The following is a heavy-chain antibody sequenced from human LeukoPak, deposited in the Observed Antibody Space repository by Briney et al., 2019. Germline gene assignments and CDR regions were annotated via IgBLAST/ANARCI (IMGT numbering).Heavy chain of an antibody. D-gene: IGHD6-25*01. CDR2: LSGSGSST. CDR1: GFTFRYYG. V-gene: IGHV3-23*01. CDR3: AKGRGAAAADGMDD. Sequence: GGSLRLSCAASGFTFRYYGMSWVRQAPGKGLEWVSSLSGSGSSTHYADSVKGRFTISRDNSKNTLYLQMNSLRAEDTAVYYCAKGRGAAAADGMDDWGQGTTVTVPS. J-gene: IGHJ6*02.